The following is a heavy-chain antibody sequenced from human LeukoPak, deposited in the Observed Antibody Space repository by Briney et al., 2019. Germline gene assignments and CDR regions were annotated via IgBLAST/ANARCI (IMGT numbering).Heavy chain of an antibody. V-gene: IGHV4-59*01. J-gene: IGHJ6*03. CDR3: ARSSVPYYYYNYSMDV. CDR1: DGSISNYY. Sequence: SETLSLTCIVSDGSISNYYWRWIRQSPATGLEWIGCIYYSGTTNYNPSLKSRVTISVDTSKNHFSLKLSSVTAADTAVYYCARSSVPYYYYNYSMDVWGNGTTVTVSS. D-gene: IGHD3-22*01. CDR2: IYYSGTT.